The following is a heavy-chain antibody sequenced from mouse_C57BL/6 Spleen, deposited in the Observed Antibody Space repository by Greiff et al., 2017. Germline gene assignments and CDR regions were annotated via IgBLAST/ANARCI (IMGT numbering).Heavy chain of an antibody. CDR3: ARAYYYSSSPFAY. J-gene: IGHJ3*01. CDR1: GYTFTSYW. D-gene: IGHD1-1*01. V-gene: IGHV1-53*01. CDR2: INPSNGGT. Sequence: VQLQQPGTELVKPGPSVTLSCKASGYTFTSYWMHWVKQRPGQGLEWIGNINPSNGGTNYNEKFKSKATLTVDKSSRTAYMQLSSLTSEDSAVYYCARAYYYSSSPFAYWGQGNLVTVSA.